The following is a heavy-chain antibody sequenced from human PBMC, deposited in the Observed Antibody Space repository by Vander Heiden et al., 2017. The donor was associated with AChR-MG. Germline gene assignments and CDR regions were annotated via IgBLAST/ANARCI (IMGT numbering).Heavy chain of an antibody. Sequence: EVQLVESGGGLVKPGGSLRLSCAASGFTFSNAWMSWVRQAPGKGLEWVGRIKSKTDGGTTDYAAPVKGRFTISRDDSKNTLYLQMNSLKTEDTAVYYCTTELGYCSSTSCYESYYYYGMDVWCQGTTVTVSS. CDR1: GFTFSNAW. V-gene: IGHV3-15*01. CDR2: IKSKTDGGTT. J-gene: IGHJ6*02. D-gene: IGHD2-2*01. CDR3: TTELGYCSSTSCYESYYYYGMDV.